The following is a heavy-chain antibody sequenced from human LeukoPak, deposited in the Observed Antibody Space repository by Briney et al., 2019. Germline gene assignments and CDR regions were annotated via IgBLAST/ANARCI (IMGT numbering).Heavy chain of an antibody. CDR3: ARVNYGDANFDY. CDR1: GFTFDDYG. J-gene: IGHJ4*02. CDR2: INWNGGST. D-gene: IGHD4-17*01. Sequence: PGGSLRLSCAASGFTFDDYGMSWVRRAPGKGLEWVSGINWNGGSTGYADSVKGRFTISRDNAKNSLYLQMNSLRAEDTALYYCARVNYGDANFDYWGQGTLVTVSS. V-gene: IGHV3-20*04.